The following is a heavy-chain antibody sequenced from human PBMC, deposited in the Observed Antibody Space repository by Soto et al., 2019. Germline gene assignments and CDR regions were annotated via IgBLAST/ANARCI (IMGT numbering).Heavy chain of an antibody. CDR2: IYYSGNT. J-gene: IGHJ5*02. CDR1: CVPLCSDH. CDR3: AKQGGKYGIRSFDP. Sequence: PSETLYPSCTVSCVPLCSDHWSCIRQSSGKGLEWIGYIYYSGNTKYNPSLESRVTISVDASKNQVSLNLKSVTAADTAVYYCAKQGGKYGIRSFDPWGQGTLVTVSS. V-gene: IGHV4-59*08. D-gene: IGHD1-1*01.